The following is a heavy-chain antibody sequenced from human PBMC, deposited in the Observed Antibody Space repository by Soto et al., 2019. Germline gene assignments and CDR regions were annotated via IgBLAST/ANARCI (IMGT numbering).Heavy chain of an antibody. Sequence: SETLSLTCTVSGGSVSSGSYYWSWIRQPPGKGLEWIGYIYYSGSTNYNPSLKSRVTISVDTSKNQFSLKLSSVTAADTAVYYCARRSRGIFGVVIHDYFDYWGPRTLVTVSS. CDR3: ARRSRGIFGVVIHDYFDY. CDR2: IYYSGST. V-gene: IGHV4-61*01. J-gene: IGHJ4*02. CDR1: GGSVSSGSYY. D-gene: IGHD3-3*01.